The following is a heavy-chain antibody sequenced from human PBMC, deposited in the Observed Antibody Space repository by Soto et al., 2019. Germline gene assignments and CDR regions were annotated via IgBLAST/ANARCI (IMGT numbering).Heavy chain of an antibody. J-gene: IGHJ4*02. CDR3: TRANWYSEY. CDR2: IYYNGNT. Sequence: QVQLQESGPGLVKPSETLSLTCSVSGGSISNHNWSWIRQPPGKGLEWIGYIYYNGNTNYNPSLKSRVTMSVDTSRNQISLKLTTGTAADTAVYYCTRANWYSEYWGQGTLVTVSS. V-gene: IGHV4-59*11. D-gene: IGHD7-27*01. CDR1: GGSISNHN.